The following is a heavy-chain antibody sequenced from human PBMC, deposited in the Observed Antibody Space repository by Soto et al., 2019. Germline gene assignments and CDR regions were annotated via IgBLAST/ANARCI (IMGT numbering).Heavy chain of an antibody. CDR3: ATEKGGGVYYCYGMDV. D-gene: IGHD3-16*01. CDR1: GGTFSSYT. J-gene: IGHJ6*02. V-gene: IGHV1-69*08. Sequence: QVQLVQSGAEVKKPGSSVKVSCKASGGTFSSYTISWVRQAPGQGLEWMGRIIPILGIANYAQKFQGRVTITADKSTSTAYMELSSLRSEDTAVYYCATEKGGGVYYCYGMDVWGQGNTVTVSS. CDR2: IIPILGIA.